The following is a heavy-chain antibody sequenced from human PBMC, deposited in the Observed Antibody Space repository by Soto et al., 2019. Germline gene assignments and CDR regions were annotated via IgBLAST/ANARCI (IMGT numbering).Heavy chain of an antibody. V-gene: IGHV3-53*02. CDR3: ARGAVAGGNYFDY. CDR1: GFTVSSNY. D-gene: IGHD6-19*01. J-gene: IGHJ4*02. Sequence: EVQLVETGGGLIQPGGSLRLSCAASGFTVSSNYMSWVRQAPGKGLEWVLVIYNGDSTYYADSVKGRFTISRDNSKNTLYLQMNSLRAEDTAVYYCARGAVAGGNYFDYWGQGTLVTVSS. CDR2: IYNGDST.